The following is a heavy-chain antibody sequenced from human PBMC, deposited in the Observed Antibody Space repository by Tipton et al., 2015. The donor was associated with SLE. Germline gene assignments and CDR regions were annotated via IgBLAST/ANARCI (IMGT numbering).Heavy chain of an antibody. J-gene: IGHJ6*02. CDR1: GFTFSGYW. CDR3: ARSASMDV. V-gene: IGHV3-7*01. Sequence: SLRLSCAASGFTFSGYWMTWVRQAPGKGLEWVANIKQDGSQEYYVDSVKGRFTISRDNAKNSLYLQMNSLRAEDSAVYYCARSASMDVWGQGTTVTVSS. CDR2: IKQDGSQE.